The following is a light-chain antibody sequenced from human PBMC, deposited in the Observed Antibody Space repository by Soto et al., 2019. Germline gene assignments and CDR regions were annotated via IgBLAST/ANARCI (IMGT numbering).Light chain of an antibody. CDR3: TSYAGSDNFVL. CDR2: EVT. J-gene: IGLJ2*01. CDR1: SSDIGSHDY. Sequence: QSAPTQPASVSGSPGQSITISCTGTSSDIGSHDYVSWYQHHPGKAPKLIIYEVTNRPSGVSDRFSGSKSGSTASLTISGLQAEDEADYHCTSYAGSDNFVLFGGGTKLTVL. V-gene: IGLV2-14*01.